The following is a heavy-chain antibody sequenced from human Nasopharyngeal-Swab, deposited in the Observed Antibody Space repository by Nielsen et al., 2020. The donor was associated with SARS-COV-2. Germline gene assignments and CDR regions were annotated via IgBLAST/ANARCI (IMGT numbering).Heavy chain of an antibody. CDR3: ARDRIGASDFWSGLSIWAPYYYYGMDV. Sequence: ASVKVSCKASGYTFTSYYMHWVRQAPGQGLEWMGIINPSGGSTSYAQKFQGRVTMTRETSTSTVYMELSSLRSEDTAVYYCARDRIGASDFWSGLSIWAPYYYYGMDVWGQGTTVTVSS. D-gene: IGHD3-3*01. CDR1: GYTFTSYY. J-gene: IGHJ6*02. CDR2: INPSGGST. V-gene: IGHV1-46*01.